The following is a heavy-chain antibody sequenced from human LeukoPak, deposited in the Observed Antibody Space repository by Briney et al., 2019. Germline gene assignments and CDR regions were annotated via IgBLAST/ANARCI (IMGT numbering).Heavy chain of an antibody. V-gene: IGHV1-2*02. CDR3: ARARSGSITGWFDP. D-gene: IGHD3-10*01. J-gene: IGHJ5*02. Sequence: ASVKVSCKASGYTFTGYYMHWVRQAPGQGLEWMGWTNPNSGGTNYAQKFQGRVTMTRDTSISTAYMELSRLRSDDTAVYYCARARSGSITGWFDPWGQGTLVTVSS. CDR2: TNPNSGGT. CDR1: GYTFTGYY.